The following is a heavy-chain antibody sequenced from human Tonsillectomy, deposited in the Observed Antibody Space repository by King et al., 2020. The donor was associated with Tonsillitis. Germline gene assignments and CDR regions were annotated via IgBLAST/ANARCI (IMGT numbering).Heavy chain of an antibody. Sequence: QLQESGPGLVKPSETLSLTCTVSGGSISSYYWSWIRQPPGKGLEWIGYIYYSGSTNYNPSLKSRVTISVDTSKNQFSLKLSSVTAADTAVYYCAGLEMATQFDYGGQGTLVTVSS. CDR3: AGLEMATQFDY. J-gene: IGHJ4*02. V-gene: IGHV4-59*08. D-gene: IGHD5-24*01. CDR1: GGSISSYY. CDR2: IYYSGST.